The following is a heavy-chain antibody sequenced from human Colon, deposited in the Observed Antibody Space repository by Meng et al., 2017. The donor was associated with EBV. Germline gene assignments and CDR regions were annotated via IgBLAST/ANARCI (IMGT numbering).Heavy chain of an antibody. D-gene: IGHD2-8*02. Sequence: QQLMTKARALLLQPSLPLSLTCALSGTSIRSANWWCYIRQPPGEGLEWIGASYHNGQTNYNPSLKSRIRTSVDEYKNEFSLNLKSVTAADTAVYYCARDGGVNHIPWGQGALVTVSS. J-gene: IGHJ5*02. CDR3: ARDGGVNHIP. V-gene: IGHV4-4*02. CDR2: SYHNGQT. CDR1: GTSIRSANW.